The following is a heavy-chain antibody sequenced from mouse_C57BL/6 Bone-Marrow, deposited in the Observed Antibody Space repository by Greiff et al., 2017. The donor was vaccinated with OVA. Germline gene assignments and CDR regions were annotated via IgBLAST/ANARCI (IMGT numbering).Heavy chain of an antibody. CDR3: ARDIPYAGFAH. J-gene: IGHJ3*01. CDR1: GFTFSSYA. Sequence: EVQLVESGGGLVKPGGSLKLSCAASGFTFSSYAMSWVRQTPEKRLEWVATISDGGSYTYYPDNVKGRFTISRDNAKNNLYLQMSHLKSEDTAMYYCARDIPYAGFAHWGQGTLVTVSA. V-gene: IGHV5-4*01. CDR2: ISDGGSYT. D-gene: IGHD1-1*01.